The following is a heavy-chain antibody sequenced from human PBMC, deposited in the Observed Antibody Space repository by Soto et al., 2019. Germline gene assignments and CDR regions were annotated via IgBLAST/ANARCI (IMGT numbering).Heavy chain of an antibody. V-gene: IGHV5-10-1*01. J-gene: IGHJ6*02. CDR3: ARHKTPTASYYYYGMDV. D-gene: IGHD4-17*01. CDR2: IDPSDSYT. Sequence: GESLKISCKGSGYSFTSYWISWVRQMPGKGLEWMGRIDPSDSYTNYSPSFQGHVTISADKSISTAYLQWSSLKASDTAMYYCARHKTPTASYYYYGMDVWGQGTTVTVSS. CDR1: GYSFTSYW.